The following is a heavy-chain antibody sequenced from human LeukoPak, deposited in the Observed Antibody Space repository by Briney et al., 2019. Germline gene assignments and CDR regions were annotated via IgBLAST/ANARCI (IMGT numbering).Heavy chain of an antibody. CDR1: GFTFSSYV. CDR2: ISHTGGST. J-gene: IGHJ4*02. CDR3: AKDGRNLDGDFDY. Sequence: PGGSLRLSCVASGFTFSSYVLSWVRQAPGKGLEWVSAISHTGGSTYYADAVKGRFTISRDNSKNTLYLQMNSLRAEDTAVYYCAKDGRNLDGDFDYSGQGALVTVSS. D-gene: IGHD1-14*01. V-gene: IGHV3-23*01.